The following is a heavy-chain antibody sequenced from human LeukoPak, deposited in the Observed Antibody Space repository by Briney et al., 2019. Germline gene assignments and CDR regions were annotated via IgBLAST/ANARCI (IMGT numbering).Heavy chain of an antibody. Sequence: GGSLRLSCAASGLAFSSHWMFWVRQAPGKGLVWVSQTDRDGKTTGYADSVKGRFTISRDNAKNTLYLQMNSLRAEDTAVYYCAAESSAWSAFDIWGQGTMVTVSA. J-gene: IGHJ3*02. V-gene: IGHV3-74*01. D-gene: IGHD6-19*01. CDR2: TDRDGKTT. CDR3: AAESSAWSAFDI. CDR1: GLAFSSHW.